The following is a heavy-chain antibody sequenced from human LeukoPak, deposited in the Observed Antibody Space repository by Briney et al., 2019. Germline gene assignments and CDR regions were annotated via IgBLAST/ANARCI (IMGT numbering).Heavy chain of an antibody. Sequence: SETLSLTCTVSGVSISSYYWSWIRQPPGKGLEWIGYIFYSGNTIYNPSLRSRVTISADTSKNHFSLRLRSVTAADTAVYYCARLAAISGSDYPDDWGHVTLVTVSS. CDR1: GVSISSYY. CDR3: ARLAAISGSDYPDD. D-gene: IGHD1-26*01. CDR2: IFYSGNT. J-gene: IGHJ4*01. V-gene: IGHV4-59*08.